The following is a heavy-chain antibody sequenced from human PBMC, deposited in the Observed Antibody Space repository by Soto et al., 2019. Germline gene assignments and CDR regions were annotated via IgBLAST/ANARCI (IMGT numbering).Heavy chain of an antibody. V-gene: IGHV3-23*01. CDR2: ITGSGGGT. CDR3: AKTRVPAGGDAFDI. J-gene: IGHJ3*02. CDR1: GFTFSSYA. Sequence: EVRLLESGGGLVQPGGSLRLSCAASGFTFSSYAMSWVRQAPGKGLEWVSGITGSGGGTYYADSVKGRFTISRENSKNTLYLQVNSLRAEDTAVYYCAKTRVPAGGDAFDIWGQGTMVTVSS. D-gene: IGHD2-2*01.